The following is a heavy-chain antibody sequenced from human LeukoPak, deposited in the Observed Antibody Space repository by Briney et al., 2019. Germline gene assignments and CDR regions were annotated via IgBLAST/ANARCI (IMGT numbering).Heavy chain of an antibody. CDR3: TKDLSSAWALDY. Sequence: GGSLRLSCAASGFTFGNSGMHWVRQAPGKGLEWVAFISYGVSGKYYADSVKGRFTVSRDNSKNTLYLQMNSLRAEDTAVYYCTKDLSSAWALDYWGQGTLVTVSS. CDR2: ISYGVSGK. CDR1: GFTFGNSG. J-gene: IGHJ4*02. D-gene: IGHD6-19*01. V-gene: IGHV3-30*18.